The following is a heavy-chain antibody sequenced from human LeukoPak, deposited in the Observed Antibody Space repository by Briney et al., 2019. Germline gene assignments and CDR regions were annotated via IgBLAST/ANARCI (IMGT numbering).Heavy chain of an antibody. D-gene: IGHD2-15*01. V-gene: IGHV4-34*01. CDR3: ARSRGYCSGGSCYYFDY. J-gene: IGHJ4*02. Sequence: SETLSLTCAVCGGSFSGYYWSWIRQPPGKGLEWIGEINHSGSTNYNPSLKSRVTISVDTSKNQFSLKLSSVTAADTAVYYCARSRGYCSGGSCYYFDYWGQGTLVTVSS. CDR2: INHSGST. CDR1: GGSFSGYY.